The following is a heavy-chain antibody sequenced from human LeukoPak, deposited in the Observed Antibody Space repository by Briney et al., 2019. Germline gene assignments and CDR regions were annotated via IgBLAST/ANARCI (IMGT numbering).Heavy chain of an antibody. CDR3: AGPTVGYYYGMDV. V-gene: IGHV4-4*02. J-gene: IGHJ6*04. D-gene: IGHD1-26*01. CDR1: GGSISSSNW. CDR2: IYHSGST. Sequence: SGTLSLTCAVSGGSISSSNWWSWVRQPPGKGLEWIGEIYHSGSTNYNPSLKSRVTISVDKSKNQLSLKLSSVTAADTAVYYCAGPTVGYYYGMDVWGKGTTVTVSS.